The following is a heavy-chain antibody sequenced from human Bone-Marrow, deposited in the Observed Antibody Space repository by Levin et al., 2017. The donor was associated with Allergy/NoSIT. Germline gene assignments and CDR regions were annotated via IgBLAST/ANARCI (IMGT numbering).Heavy chain of an antibody. J-gene: IGHJ4*02. Sequence: PGGSLRLSCAASGFTFRSHDIHWVRQGSGKALEWVSVFDTAGATHYAGSVKGRFTMFRDNARNSVYLQMNSLSAGDTAVYYCARSVSRGYPSLDYWGQGTLVTVSS. CDR2: FDTAGAT. CDR3: ARSVSRGYPSLDY. V-gene: IGHV3-13*01. CDR1: GFTFRSHD. D-gene: IGHD5-18*01.